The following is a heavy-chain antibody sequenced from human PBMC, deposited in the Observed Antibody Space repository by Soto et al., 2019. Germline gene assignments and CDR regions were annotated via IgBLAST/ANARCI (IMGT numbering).Heavy chain of an antibody. CDR1: GGSISSGDYY. D-gene: IGHD2-15*01. J-gene: IGHJ4*02. Sequence: QVQLQESGPGLVKPSQTLSLTCTVSGGSISSGDYYWSWIRQPPGKGLEWIGYIYYSGSTYYNPSLKSRVTISVDTSKTQFSLKLSSVTAADTAVYYCASECSGGSCYSESSYWGQGTLVTVSS. CDR3: ASECSGGSCYSESSY. V-gene: IGHV4-30-4*01. CDR2: IYYSGST.